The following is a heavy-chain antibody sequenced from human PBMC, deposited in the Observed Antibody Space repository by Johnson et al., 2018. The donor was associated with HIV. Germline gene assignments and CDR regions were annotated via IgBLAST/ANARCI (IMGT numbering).Heavy chain of an antibody. J-gene: IGHJ3*02. CDR1: GFTFSSYG. CDR2: VSYDGSNK. CDR3: ARGELLVGAFDI. Sequence: QVQLVESGGGVVQPGRSLRLSCAASGFTFSSYGMHWVRQAPGKGLEWVAVVSYDGSNKYYADSVKGRFTICRDNSKNTLYLQMNSLRAEDTAVYYCARGELLVGAFDIWGQGTMVTVSS. V-gene: IGHV3-30*03. D-gene: IGHD1-26*01.